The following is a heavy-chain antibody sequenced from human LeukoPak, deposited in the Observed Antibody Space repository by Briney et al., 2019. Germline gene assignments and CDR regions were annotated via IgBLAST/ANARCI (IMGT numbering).Heavy chain of an antibody. CDR1: GGTFSSYA. J-gene: IGHJ4*02. D-gene: IGHD3-22*01. V-gene: IGHV1-69*04. CDR2: IIPILGIA. CDR3: ARGPPYYDSSGYYTVLEFDY. Sequence: ASVKVSCKASGGTFSSYAISWVRQAPGQGLEWMGRIIPILGIANYAQKFQGRVTITADKSTSTAYMELSSLRSEDTAVYYCARGPPYYDSSGYYTVLEFDYWGQGTLVTVSS.